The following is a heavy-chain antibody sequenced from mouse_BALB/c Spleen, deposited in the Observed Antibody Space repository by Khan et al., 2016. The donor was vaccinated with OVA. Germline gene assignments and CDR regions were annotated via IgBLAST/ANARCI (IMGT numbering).Heavy chain of an antibody. V-gene: IGHV1S136*01. Sequence: VQLQQSGPELVKPGASVKMSCKVSGYTFTSYVIHWVKQRPGQGLEWIGYIYPYNDDTKYNEKLKGKATLTSDKSSNTAYMDFSSLTAENSAVYYCARYCRSAVYFDYWGQGTTLTVSS. J-gene: IGHJ2*01. CDR2: IYPYNDDT. CDR3: ARYCRSAVYFDY. CDR1: GYTFTSYV. D-gene: IGHD2-14*01.